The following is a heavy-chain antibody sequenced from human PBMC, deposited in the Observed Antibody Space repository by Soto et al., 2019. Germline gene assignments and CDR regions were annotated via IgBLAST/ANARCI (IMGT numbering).Heavy chain of an antibody. J-gene: IGHJ6*03. CDR2: MKTDGTT. CDR3: VRERTAYDMDV. Sequence: EVQLVESGGGFVQPGGSLRLSCAASEFTIRNFWMHWVRQGPGTGLVWVSRMKTDGTTEYADSVKGRFTLSRDNTKNTLYPQMDRLRAEDTALYSCVRERTAYDMDVWCTGTAVSVSS. V-gene: IGHV3-74*03. CDR1: EFTIRNFW.